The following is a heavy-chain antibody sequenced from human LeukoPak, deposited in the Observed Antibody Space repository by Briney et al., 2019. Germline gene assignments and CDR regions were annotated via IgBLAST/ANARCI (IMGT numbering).Heavy chain of an antibody. CDR2: IYTSGST. J-gene: IGHJ4*02. V-gene: IGHV4-4*07. CDR1: GGSISSYY. Sequence: SETLSLTCTVSGGSISSYYWSWIRQPAGKGMEWIGRIYTSGSTNYNPSLKCRVTMSVDTSKIQFSLKLSSVTAADTAVYYCARDDSSGYYLYFDYWGQGTLVTVSS. CDR3: ARDDSSGYYLYFDY. D-gene: IGHD3-22*01.